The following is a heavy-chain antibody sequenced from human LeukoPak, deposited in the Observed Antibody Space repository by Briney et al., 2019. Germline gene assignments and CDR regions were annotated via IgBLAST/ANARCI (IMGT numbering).Heavy chain of an antibody. Sequence: GGSLRLSCEASGFFFSSYWMSWVRQAPGKGLEWVASIKQDGSDKYYVNSVKGRFTISRDNAKNSLYLQMNSLRAEDTAVYYCARSSHRSGYRDAFDIWGQGTMVTVSS. CDR1: GFFFSSYW. V-gene: IGHV3-7*03. J-gene: IGHJ3*02. D-gene: IGHD3-22*01. CDR2: IKQDGSDK. CDR3: ARSSHRSGYRDAFDI.